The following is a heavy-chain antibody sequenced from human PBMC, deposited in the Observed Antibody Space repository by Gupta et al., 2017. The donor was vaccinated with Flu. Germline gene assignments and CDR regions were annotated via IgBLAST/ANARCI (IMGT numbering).Heavy chain of an antibody. D-gene: IGHD6-19*01. V-gene: IGHV3-48*03. CDR1: GFTFSSYE. CDR3: ATLVAGLPSGAFDI. Sequence: EVQLVESGGGLVQPGGSLRLSCAASGFTFSSYEMNWVRQAPGKGLEWVSYISSSGSTIYYADSVKGRFTISRDNAKNSLYLQMNSLRAEDTAVYYCATLVAGLPSGAFDIWGQGTMVTVSS. J-gene: IGHJ3*02. CDR2: ISSSGSTI.